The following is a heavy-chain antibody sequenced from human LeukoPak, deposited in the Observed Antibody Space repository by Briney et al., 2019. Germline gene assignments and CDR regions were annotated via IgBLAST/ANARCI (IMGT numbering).Heavy chain of an antibody. CDR3: ARAVSLYSSSWYSDY. CDR2: ISAYNGNT. D-gene: IGHD6-13*01. J-gene: IGHJ4*02. Sequence: GASVKVSCKASGYTFTSYGISWVRQAPGQGLEWMGWISAYNGNTNYAQKLQGRVTMTTDTSTSTAYMELRSLRSDDTAVYYCARAVSLYSSSWYSDYWGQGTLVTASS. CDR1: GYTFTSYG. V-gene: IGHV1-18*01.